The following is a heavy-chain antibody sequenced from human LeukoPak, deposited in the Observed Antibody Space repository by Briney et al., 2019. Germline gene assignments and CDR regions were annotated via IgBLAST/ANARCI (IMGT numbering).Heavy chain of an antibody. CDR1: GYTLTELS. V-gene: IGHV1-24*01. CDR3: ATDGPYTAMVKGGDY. CDR2: FDPEVGET. D-gene: IGHD5-18*01. J-gene: IGHJ4*02. Sequence: ASVKVSCKVSGYTLTELSMHWVRQAPGKGLEWMGGFDPEVGETIYAQKFQGRVTMTEDTSTDTAYMELSSLRSEDTAVYYCATDGPYTAMVKGGDYWGQGTLVTVSS.